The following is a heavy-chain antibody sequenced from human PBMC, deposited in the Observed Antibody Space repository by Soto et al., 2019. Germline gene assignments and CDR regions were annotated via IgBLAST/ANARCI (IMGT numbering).Heavy chain of an antibody. CDR3: ARYCSSTSCYAVNWFDP. CDR1: GYTFTSYG. D-gene: IGHD2-2*01. Sequence: QVQLVQSGAEVKKPGASVKVSCKASGYTFTSYGISWVRQAPGQGLEWMGWISAYHGNTNYAQKLQGRVTITTDTSTSTAYVELRSLRSDDTAVYYCARYCSSTSCYAVNWFDPWGQGTLVTVSS. CDR2: ISAYHGNT. V-gene: IGHV1-18*01. J-gene: IGHJ5*02.